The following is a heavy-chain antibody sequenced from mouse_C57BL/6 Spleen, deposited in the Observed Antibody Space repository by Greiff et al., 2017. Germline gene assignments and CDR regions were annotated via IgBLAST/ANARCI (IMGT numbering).Heavy chain of an antibody. CDR1: GYTFTSYW. CDR3: ARRDYDAMDD. V-gene: IGHV1-7*01. CDR2: INPSSGYT. Sequence: VQRVESGAELAKPGASVTLSCKASGYTFTSYWMHWVKQRPGQGLEWIGYINPSSGYTKYNQKFKDKATLTADKSSSTAYMQLSSLTYDDSAVYYCARRDYDAMDDWGKGTSVTVS. J-gene: IGHJ4*01.